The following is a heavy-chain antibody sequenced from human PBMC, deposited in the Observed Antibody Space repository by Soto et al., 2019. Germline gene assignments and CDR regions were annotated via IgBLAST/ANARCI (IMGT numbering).Heavy chain of an antibody. CDR2: IYYSGST. V-gene: IGHV4-59*01. J-gene: IGHJ4*02. D-gene: IGHD6-19*01. CDR3: ARGSSAWPPRVDY. Sequence: QVQLQESGPGLVKPSETLSLNCTVSGGPISSYYWSWIRQSPGKGLEWIGYIYYSGSTNYNPSLKRRFTVAVDTAKNQCSLELSSVTAADTAVYYCARGSSAWPPRVDYWGQGTLVTVSS. CDR1: GGPISSYY.